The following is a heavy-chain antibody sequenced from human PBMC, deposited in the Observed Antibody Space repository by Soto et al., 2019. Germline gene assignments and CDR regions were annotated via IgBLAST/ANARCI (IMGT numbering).Heavy chain of an antibody. CDR1: GYTFTGYY. Sequence: ASVKVSCKASGYTFTGYYMHWVRQAPGQGLEWMGWINPNSGGTNYAQKFQGWVTMTRDTSISTAYMELSRLRSDDTAVYYCARVPRSYFGTVFDYWGQGTLVTAPQ. J-gene: IGHJ4*02. V-gene: IGHV1-2*04. CDR3: ARVPRSYFGTVFDY. CDR2: INPNSGGT. D-gene: IGHD1-26*01.